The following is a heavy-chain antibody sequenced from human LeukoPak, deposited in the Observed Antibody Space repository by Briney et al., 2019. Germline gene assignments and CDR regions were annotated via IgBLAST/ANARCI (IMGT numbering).Heavy chain of an antibody. CDR2: IYYSGST. Sequence: SETLSLTCTVSGGSISSYYWSWIRQPPGKGLEWIGYIYYSGSTNYNTSLKSRVTISVDTSKNQFSLKLSSVTAADTAVYYCAVYYYGSGSHPLDAFDIWGQGTMVTVSS. V-gene: IGHV4-59*08. D-gene: IGHD3-10*01. CDR3: AVYYYGSGSHPLDAFDI. CDR1: GGSISSYY. J-gene: IGHJ3*02.